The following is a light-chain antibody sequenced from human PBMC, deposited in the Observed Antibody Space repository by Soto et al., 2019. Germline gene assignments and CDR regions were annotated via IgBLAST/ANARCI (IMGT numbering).Light chain of an antibody. CDR3: SSYAGSTTRYF. J-gene: IGLJ1*01. V-gene: IGLV2-8*01. CDR1: NSDVGSYNF. Sequence: QSVLTQPPSASGSPGQSVTISCTGANSDVGSYNFVSWYQQHPGKAPKLLIYEVTKRPSGVPDRFSGSKSGNTASLTVSGLQAEDEAVYYCSSYAGSTTRYFSGSGTKFTVL. CDR2: EVT.